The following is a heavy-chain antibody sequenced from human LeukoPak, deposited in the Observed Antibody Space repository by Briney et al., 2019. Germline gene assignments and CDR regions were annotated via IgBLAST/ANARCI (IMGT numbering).Heavy chain of an antibody. J-gene: IGHJ4*02. V-gene: IGHV4-39*01. CDR3: ARSRVVSTLHYFDY. Sequence: PSETLSLTCTVSGGSISSSSYYWGWIRQPPGMGLEWIGSIYSSGSTYYNPSLKSRVTISVDTSKNQFSLKVSSVTAADTAVYYCARSRVVSTLHYFDYWGQGIVVTVSS. CDR2: IYSSGST. D-gene: IGHD3-22*01. CDR1: GGSISSSSYY.